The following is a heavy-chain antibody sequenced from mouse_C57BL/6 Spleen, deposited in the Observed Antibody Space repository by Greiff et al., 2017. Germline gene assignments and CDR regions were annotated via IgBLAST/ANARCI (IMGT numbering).Heavy chain of an antibody. J-gene: IGHJ3*01. D-gene: IGHD2-4*01. Sequence: QVQLQQPGAELVMPGASVKLSCKASGYTFTSYWMHWVKQRPGQGLEWIGEIDPSDSYTNYNQKFKGKSTLTVDKSSSTAYMQLSSLTSEDSAVYYCARLRDYEFPWFAYWGQGTLVTVSA. CDR1: GYTFTSYW. CDR3: ARLRDYEFPWFAY. V-gene: IGHV1-69*01. CDR2: IDPSDSYT.